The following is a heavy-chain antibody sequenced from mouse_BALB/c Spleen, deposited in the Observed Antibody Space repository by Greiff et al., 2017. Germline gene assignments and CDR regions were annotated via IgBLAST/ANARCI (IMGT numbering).Heavy chain of an antibody. CDR1: GYTFTDYW. Sequence: QVQLQQPGAELVMPGASVKMSCKASGYTFTDYWMHWVKQRPGQGLEWIGAIDTSDSYTSYNQKFKGKATLTVDESSSTAYMQLSSLTSEDSAVYYCALDYDYFDDWGQGTTLTVSS. CDR3: ALDYDYFDD. J-gene: IGHJ2*01. V-gene: IGHV1-69*01. CDR2: IDTSDSYT. D-gene: IGHD2-4*01.